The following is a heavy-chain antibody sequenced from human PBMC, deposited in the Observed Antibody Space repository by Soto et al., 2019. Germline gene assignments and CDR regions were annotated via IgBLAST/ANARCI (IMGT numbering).Heavy chain of an antibody. Sequence: QVQLVESGGGLVKPGGSLRLSCAASGFTFSDYYMSWIRQAPGKGLEWVSYISSSGSTIYYAYSVKGRFTIPTDNAKNSRFRQMNGLRAEDTAVYYCARGEDRAGGWFDPWGQGTLVTVSS. D-gene: IGHD3-16*01. CDR1: GFTFSDYY. J-gene: IGHJ5*02. V-gene: IGHV3-11*01. CDR2: ISSSGSTI. CDR3: ARGEDRAGGWFDP.